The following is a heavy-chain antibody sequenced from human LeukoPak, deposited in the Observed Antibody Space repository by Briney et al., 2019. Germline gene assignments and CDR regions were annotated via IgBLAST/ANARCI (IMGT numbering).Heavy chain of an antibody. D-gene: IGHD4-17*01. Sequence: GASGKVSCKASGYTFTGYYIHWVRQAPGQGLKCRGWINPSSGGTKYAQKFQGRVTLTRDTSISTAYMQLSRLRSDDTDVYYCARDTYGDRNKYAFDIWGQGTMVTVSS. J-gene: IGHJ3*02. CDR3: ARDTYGDRNKYAFDI. CDR2: INPSSGGT. V-gene: IGHV1-2*02. CDR1: GYTFTGYY.